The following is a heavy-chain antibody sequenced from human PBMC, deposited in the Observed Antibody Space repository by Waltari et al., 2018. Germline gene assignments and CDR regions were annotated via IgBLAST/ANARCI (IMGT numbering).Heavy chain of an antibody. CDR1: GFVFSSDA. V-gene: IGHV3-23*04. CDR3: AKDPPDEMAAAGILSNALEI. J-gene: IGHJ3*02. Sequence: EVQLVESGGGLRQPGGSLRLACAGSGFVFSSDALSWVRQATGRGLEWVSAMSGRRGSTHYAASVKGRFTIARDNSKNTLYLQMNRLRVEDTAVYHGAKDPPDEMAAAGILSNALEIWGQGTMVTASS. D-gene: IGHD6-13*01. CDR2: MSGRRGST.